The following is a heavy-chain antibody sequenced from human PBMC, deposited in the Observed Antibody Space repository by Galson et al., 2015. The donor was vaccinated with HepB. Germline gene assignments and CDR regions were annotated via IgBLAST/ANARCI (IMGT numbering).Heavy chain of an antibody. CDR2: IWYDGSNK. V-gene: IGHV3-33*01. J-gene: IGHJ6*03. D-gene: IGHD4-11*01. Sequence: SLRLSCAASGFTFSSYGMHWVRQAPGKGLEWVAVIWYDGSNKYYADSVKGRFTISRDNSKNTLYLQMNSLRAEDAAVYYCARDPLDDSNYPHYYYYYMDVWGKGTTVTVSS. CDR3: ARDPLDDSNYPHYYYYYMDV. CDR1: GFTFSSYG.